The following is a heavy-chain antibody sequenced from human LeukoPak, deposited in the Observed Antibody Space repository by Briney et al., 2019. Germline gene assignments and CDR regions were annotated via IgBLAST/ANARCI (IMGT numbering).Heavy chain of an antibody. Sequence: SVKVSCKASGYTFTSYGISWVRQAPGQGLEWMGGIIPIFGTANYAQKFQGRVTITADESTSTAYMELSSLRSEDTAVYYCARDSSNVVGACRYWGQGTLVTVSS. D-gene: IGHD2-15*01. CDR2: IIPIFGTA. V-gene: IGHV1-69*13. CDR1: GYTFTSYG. CDR3: ARDSSNVVGACRY. J-gene: IGHJ4*02.